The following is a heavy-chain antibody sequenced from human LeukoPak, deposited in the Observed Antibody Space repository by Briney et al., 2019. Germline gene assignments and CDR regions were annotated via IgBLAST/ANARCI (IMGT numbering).Heavy chain of an antibody. J-gene: IGHJ5*02. V-gene: IGHV4-39*01. CDR3: ARQGLAATNSWFDP. CDR2: IYYSGST. D-gene: IGHD6-19*01. CDR1: GGSISSGDHY. Sequence: TSETLSLTCTVSGGSISSGDHYWGWIRQPPGRGLEWIGNIYYSGSTYYNPSLKSRVTISVDTSKNQFSLKLSSVTAADTAVYYCARQGLAATNSWFDPWGQGTLVTVSS.